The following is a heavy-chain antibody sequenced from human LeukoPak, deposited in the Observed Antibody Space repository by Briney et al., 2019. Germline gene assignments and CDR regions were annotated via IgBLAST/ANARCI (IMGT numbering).Heavy chain of an antibody. D-gene: IGHD3-22*01. CDR3: ARDHTPPDYYDSSGYYRLAYVY. Sequence: ASVKVSCKASGYTFTSYYMHWVRQAPGQGLEWMGIINPSGGSTSYAQKFQGRVTMTRDTSTSTVYMELSSLRSEDTAVYYCARDHTPPDYYDSSGYYRLAYVYWGQGTLVTVSS. J-gene: IGHJ4*02. CDR1: GYTFTSYY. V-gene: IGHV1-46*01. CDR2: INPSGGST.